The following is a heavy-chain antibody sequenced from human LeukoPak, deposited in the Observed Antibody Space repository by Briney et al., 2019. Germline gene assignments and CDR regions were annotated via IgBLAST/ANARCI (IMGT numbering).Heavy chain of an antibody. CDR2: IYYIGST. Sequence: SETLSLTCTISGGSTNTYYWSWIRQPPGKGLEWIGYIYYIGSTNYSPSLKSRATISVDTSKNQFSLKLSSVTAADTAVYYCASKSSDHGELRFDYWGQGALVAVSS. V-gene: IGHV4-59*01. D-gene: IGHD4-17*01. J-gene: IGHJ4*02. CDR1: GGSTNTYY. CDR3: ASKSSDHGELRFDY.